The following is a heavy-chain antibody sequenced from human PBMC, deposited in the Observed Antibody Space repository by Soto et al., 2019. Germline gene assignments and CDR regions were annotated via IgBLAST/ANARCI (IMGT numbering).Heavy chain of an antibody. D-gene: IGHD4-17*01. J-gene: IGHJ4*02. CDR2: IYYSGST. CDR1: GGSISSSSYY. V-gene: IGHV4-39*01. Sequence: QLQLQESVPGLVKPSETLSLTCTVSGGSISSSSYYWGWIRQPPGKGLEWIGSIYYSGSTYYNPSLKSRVTISVDTSKNQFSLKLSSVTAADTAVYYCARGYDYGGNIDYWGQGTLVTVSS. CDR3: ARGYDYGGNIDY.